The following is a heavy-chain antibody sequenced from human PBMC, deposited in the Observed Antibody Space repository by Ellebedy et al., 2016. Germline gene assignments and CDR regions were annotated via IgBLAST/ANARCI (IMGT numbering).Heavy chain of an antibody. D-gene: IGHD6-13*01. CDR2: ISGSGGST. Sequence: GESLKISCAASGFTFSSYAMSWVRQAPGKGLEWVSAISGSGGSTYYADSVKGRFTISRDNSKNTLYLQMNSLRAEDTAVYYCAKGYSSSWYFAPGVYWGQGTLVTVSS. V-gene: IGHV3-23*01. J-gene: IGHJ4*02. CDR3: AKGYSSSWYFAPGVY. CDR1: GFTFSSYA.